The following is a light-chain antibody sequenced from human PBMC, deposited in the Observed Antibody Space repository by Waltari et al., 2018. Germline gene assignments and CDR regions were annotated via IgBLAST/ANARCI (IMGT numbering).Light chain of an antibody. J-gene: IGLJ2*01. V-gene: IGLV1-47*01. CDR2: KNN. CDR1: SSNIGSTY. Sequence: QSVLTQPPSASGTPGPRVTISCSGSSSNIGSTYVYWYQQLPGTAPKLLIYKNNQRPSGVPDRFSGSKSGTSASLAISGLRSEDEADYYCAAWDDSLSGLVFGGGTKLTVL. CDR3: AAWDDSLSGLV.